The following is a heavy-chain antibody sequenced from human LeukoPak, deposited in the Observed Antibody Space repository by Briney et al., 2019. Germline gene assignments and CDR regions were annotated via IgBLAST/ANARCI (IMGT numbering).Heavy chain of an antibody. CDR3: AKSRHPYNWNDGAFFDY. V-gene: IGHV3-30*18. J-gene: IGHJ4*02. D-gene: IGHD1-20*01. CDR1: KFTFSSYG. CDR2: ISYDGSNK. Sequence: GRSLRLSCAASKFTFSSYGMHWVRQAPGKGLEWVAVISYDGSNKYYADSVRGRFTISRDNSKNTLYLHMNSLRPEDTAVYYCAKSRHPYNWNDGAFFDYWGQGTLVTVSS.